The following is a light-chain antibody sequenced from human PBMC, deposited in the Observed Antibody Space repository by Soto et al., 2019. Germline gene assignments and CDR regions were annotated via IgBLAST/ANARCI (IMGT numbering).Light chain of an antibody. CDR3: QQVNDYPIT. V-gene: IGKV1-9*01. J-gene: IGKJ5*01. CDR2: PAS. CDR1: QAIRTA. Sequence: IQLTQSPSSLSASVGDRVTITCRASQAIRTALAWYQQKPGKAPKLLIYPASTLQSGVPSRFSGSGSGTEFTLTISSLQPEDFATYHCQQVNDYPITFGQGTRLEIK.